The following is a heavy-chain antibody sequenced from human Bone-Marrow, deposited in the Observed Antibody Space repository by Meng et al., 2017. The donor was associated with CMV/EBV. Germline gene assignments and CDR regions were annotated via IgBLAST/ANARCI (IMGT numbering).Heavy chain of an antibody. J-gene: IGHJ4*02. CDR1: GFTFSDFP. V-gene: IGHV3-11*01. D-gene: IGHD4-17*01. CDR3: ARADYGVDY. CDR2: ISSSGSTI. Sequence: VKLVESGGGLVEPGWSLRLSCAASGFTFSDFPMNWFRQDPGKGLEWVSYISSSGSTIYYADSVNARCTISRDNAKNSLYLQMNRLRAEDTAVYYCARADYGVDYWGQGTLVTVSS.